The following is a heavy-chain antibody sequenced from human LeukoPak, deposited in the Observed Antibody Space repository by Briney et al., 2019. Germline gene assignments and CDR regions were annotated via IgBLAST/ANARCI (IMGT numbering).Heavy chain of an antibody. J-gene: IGHJ5*02. CDR3: ARVGPAYYDFWSGFFPRRNWFDP. D-gene: IGHD3-3*01. V-gene: IGHV7-4-1*02. CDR2: INTNTGNP. Sequence: ASVKVSCKASGYTFTSYAMNCVRQAPGQGLGWMGWINTNTGNPTYAQGFTGRFVFSLDTSVSTAYLQISSLKAEDTAVYYCARVGPAYYDFWSGFFPRRNWFDPWGQGTLVTVSS. CDR1: GYTFTSYA.